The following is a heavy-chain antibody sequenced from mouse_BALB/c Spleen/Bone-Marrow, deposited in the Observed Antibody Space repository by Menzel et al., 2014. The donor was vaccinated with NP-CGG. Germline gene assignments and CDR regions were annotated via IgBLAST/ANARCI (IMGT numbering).Heavy chain of an antibody. J-gene: IGHJ3*01. CDR3: AKNYYYGYVAY. CDR1: GFDFSRYW. V-gene: IGHV4-1*02. Sequence: EVKLVESGGGLVQPGGSLKLSCAASGFDFSRYWMTWVRQAPGKGLEWIGEINPASSTINYTPSLKDKFIISRDNAKNTLYLQMSEVRSEDTALYYCAKNYYYGYVAYWGQGTLVTVSA. D-gene: IGHD1-2*01. CDR2: INPASSTI.